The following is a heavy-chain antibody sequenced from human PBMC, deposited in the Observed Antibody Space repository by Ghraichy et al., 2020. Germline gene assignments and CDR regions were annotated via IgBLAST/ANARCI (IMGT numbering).Heavy chain of an antibody. Sequence: CAASRFTFSNYAMSWVRQAPGTGLEWVSSISDDGDTTSYADSVKGRFTVSRDKSKNTLYLQMNSLRVEDTAVYYCASGDFWSGYRFDYWGQGTLVTVSS. CDR3: ASGDFWSGYRFDY. J-gene: IGHJ4*02. D-gene: IGHD3-3*01. CDR2: ISDDGDTT. CDR1: RFTFSNYA. V-gene: IGHV3-23*01.